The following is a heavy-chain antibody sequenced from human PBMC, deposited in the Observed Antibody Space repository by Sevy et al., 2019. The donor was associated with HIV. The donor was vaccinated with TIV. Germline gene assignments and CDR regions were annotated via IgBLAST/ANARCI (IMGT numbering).Heavy chain of an antibody. D-gene: IGHD3-10*01. Sequence: GGSLRLSCADSGFTFSNYAMALVRQAPGKGLEWVSAISVSGDFTYYADSVRGRFTVSRDKSKNTLFLQMNSLRAEDTAVYYCAIKITMIRGDQGPFDYWGQGTLVTVSS. CDR3: AIKITMIRGDQGPFDY. J-gene: IGHJ4*02. CDR2: ISVSGDFT. CDR1: GFTFSNYA. V-gene: IGHV3-23*01.